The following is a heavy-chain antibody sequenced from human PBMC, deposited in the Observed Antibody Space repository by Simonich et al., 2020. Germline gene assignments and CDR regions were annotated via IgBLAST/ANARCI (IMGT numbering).Heavy chain of an antibody. V-gene: IGHV4-34*01. CDR2: IKHSGST. J-gene: IGHJ1*01. CDR1: GGSFSGYY. D-gene: IGHD6-13*01. CDR3: ARGLRVAAAGTAFQH. Sequence: QVQLQQWGAGLLKPSETLSLTCAVYGGSFSGYYWSWIRQPPGKGLEWIGEIKHSGSTNYNPSLKCRVTISVDTSKNQFSLKLSSVTAADTAVYYCARGLRVAAAGTAFQHWGQGTLVTVSS.